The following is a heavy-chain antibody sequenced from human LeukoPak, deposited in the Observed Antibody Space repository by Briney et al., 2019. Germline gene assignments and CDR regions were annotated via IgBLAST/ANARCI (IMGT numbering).Heavy chain of an antibody. D-gene: IGHD4-17*01. V-gene: IGHV4-34*01. CDR2: IYYSGST. J-gene: IGHJ4*02. CDR3: ARQARGYGDRSLWYFDY. CDR1: GGSFSGYY. Sequence: SETLSLTCAVYGGSFSGYYWSWIRQPPGKGLEWIGSIYYSGSTYYNPSLKSRVTISVDTSKNQFSLKLSSVTAADTAVYYCARQARGYGDRSLWYFDYWGQGTLVTVSS.